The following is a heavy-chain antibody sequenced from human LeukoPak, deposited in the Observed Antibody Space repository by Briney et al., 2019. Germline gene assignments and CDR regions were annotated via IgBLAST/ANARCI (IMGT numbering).Heavy chain of an antibody. CDR1: GYSISSDFY. D-gene: IGHD3-22*01. V-gene: IGHV4-38-2*02. CDR3: ARHVITMIPINWFDP. Sequence: SETLSLTCTVSGYSISSDFYWGWIRQPPGKGLEWIGSIYHTGSTYYSPSLKSRVAISVDTSKNQFSLKLSSVTAADTAVYYCARHVITMIPINWFDPWGQGTLVTVSS. CDR2: IYHTGST. J-gene: IGHJ5*02.